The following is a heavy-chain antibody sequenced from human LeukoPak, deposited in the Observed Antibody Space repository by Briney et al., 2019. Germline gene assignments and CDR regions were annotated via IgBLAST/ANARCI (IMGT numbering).Heavy chain of an antibody. Sequence: GGSLRLSCAASGFTFSSYGMHWVRQAPGKGLEWVAFIRYDGSNKYYADSVKGRFTISRDNSKNTLYLQMNSLRAEDTAVYYCAKDLSRAQYSGSYFEYFQHWGQGTLVTVSS. CDR3: AKDLSRAQYSGSYFEYFQH. D-gene: IGHD1-26*01. CDR1: GFTFSSYG. J-gene: IGHJ1*01. V-gene: IGHV3-30*02. CDR2: IRYDGSNK.